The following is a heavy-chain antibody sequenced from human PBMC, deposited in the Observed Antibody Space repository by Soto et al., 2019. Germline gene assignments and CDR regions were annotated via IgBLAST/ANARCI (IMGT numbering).Heavy chain of an antibody. CDR2: INSDGSST. Sequence: GGSLRLSCAASGFTFSSYWMHWVRQAPGKGLVWVSRINSDGSSTSYADSVKGRFTISRDNAKNTLYLQMNSLRAEDTAVYYCASPYSSSSYGYYYYMDVWGKGTTVTVSS. CDR1: GFTFSSYW. J-gene: IGHJ6*03. V-gene: IGHV3-74*01. D-gene: IGHD6-6*01. CDR3: ASPYSSSSYGYYYYMDV.